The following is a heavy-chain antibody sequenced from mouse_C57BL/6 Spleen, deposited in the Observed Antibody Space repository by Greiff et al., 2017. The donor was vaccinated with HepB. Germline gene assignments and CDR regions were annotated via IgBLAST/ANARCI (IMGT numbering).Heavy chain of an antibody. Sequence: QVQLQQSGAELVMPGASVKLSCKASGYTFTSYWMHWVKQRPGQGLEWIGEIDPSDSYTNYNQKFKGKSTLTVDKSSSTAYMQLSSLTSEDSAVYYCARGDYPYYFDYWGQGTTLTVSS. CDR2: IDPSDSYT. V-gene: IGHV1-69*01. CDR1: GYTFTSYW. J-gene: IGHJ2*01. D-gene: IGHD2-4*01. CDR3: ARGDYPYYFDY.